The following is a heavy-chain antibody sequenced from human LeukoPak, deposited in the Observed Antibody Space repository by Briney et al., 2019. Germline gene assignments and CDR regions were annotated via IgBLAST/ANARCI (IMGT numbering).Heavy chain of an antibody. D-gene: IGHD1-26*01. CDR3: ARDTGIVGSTGFDY. CDR1: GYRVTDYY. Sequence: GASVSVSCTASGYRVTDYYIHWLRQAPGHAPGWMGWINPSPHSGCTIYAEKFQRRVTMTRDTAVSTAYMELSSLTSDDAAVYYCARDTGIVGSTGFDYWGQGTLVTVSS. J-gene: IGHJ4*02. V-gene: IGHV1-2*02. CDR2: INPSPHSGCT.